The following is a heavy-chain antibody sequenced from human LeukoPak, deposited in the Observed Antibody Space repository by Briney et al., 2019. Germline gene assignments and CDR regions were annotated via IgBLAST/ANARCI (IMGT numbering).Heavy chain of an antibody. Sequence: SGGSLRLSCAASGFTFSSYSMNWVRQAPGKGLEWVSSISSSSSYIYYADSVKGRFTIPRDNAKNSLYLQMNSLRAEDTAVYYCARARATVPTYNWFDPWGQGTLVTVSS. D-gene: IGHD4-17*01. J-gene: IGHJ5*02. V-gene: IGHV3-21*01. CDR1: GFTFSSYS. CDR2: ISSSSSYI. CDR3: ARARATVPTYNWFDP.